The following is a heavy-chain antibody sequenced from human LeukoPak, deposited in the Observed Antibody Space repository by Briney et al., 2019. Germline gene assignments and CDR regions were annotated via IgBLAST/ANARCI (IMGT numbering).Heavy chain of an antibody. J-gene: IGHJ4*02. CDR2: ISYDGRNK. CDR3: ASHWAQQVVSDY. D-gene: IGHD6-13*01. Sequence: GGSLRLSCVASGFTFSRFGMHWVRQAPGKGREWVAVISYDGRNKYYADSMKGRFTISRDNSKNTLSLQMSSLRAEDTAVYYCASHWAQQVVSDYWGQGTLVTVSS. V-gene: IGHV3-30*03. CDR1: GFTFSRFG.